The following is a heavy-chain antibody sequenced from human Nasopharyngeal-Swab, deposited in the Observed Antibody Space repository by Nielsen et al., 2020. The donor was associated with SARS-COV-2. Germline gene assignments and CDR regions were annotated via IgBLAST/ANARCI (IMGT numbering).Heavy chain of an antibody. D-gene: IGHD6-13*01. V-gene: IGHV3-33*01. CDR1: GFTFSSYG. CDR2: IWYDGSNK. Sequence: GESLKISCAASGFTFSSYGMHWVRQAPGKGLEWVAVIWYDGSNKYYANSVKGRFTITRDNSKNTLYLQMNSRRAEDTAVYYCARDEAAGTGFDYWGQGTLVTVSS. J-gene: IGHJ4*02. CDR3: ARDEAAGTGFDY.